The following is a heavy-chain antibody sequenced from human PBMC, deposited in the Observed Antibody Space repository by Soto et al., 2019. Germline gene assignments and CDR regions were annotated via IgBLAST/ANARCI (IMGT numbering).Heavy chain of an antibody. D-gene: IGHD6-13*01. CDR2: ISAYNGDK. CDR3: ARDGPHIPAVGDV. J-gene: IGHJ6*02. CDR1: GSTLLIFG. Sequence: QVYLVQSGPEVKKPGASVKVSCRAPGSTLLIFGLSWLRQAPGKGLEWMGWISAYNGDKKYAQNVQGRVTLTTDTSTSTAYMEMRTLRSDDTAAYYCARDGPHIPAVGDVWGQGTTVTVSS. V-gene: IGHV1-18*01.